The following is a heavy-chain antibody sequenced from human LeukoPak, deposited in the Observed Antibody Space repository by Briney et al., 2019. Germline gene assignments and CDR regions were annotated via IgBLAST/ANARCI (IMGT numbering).Heavy chain of an antibody. CDR3: ATAPLTGTTLRYYYYGMDV. J-gene: IGHJ6*02. CDR1: GYTLTELS. D-gene: IGHD1-20*01. V-gene: IGHV1-24*01. CDR2: FDPEDGET. Sequence: ASVKVSCKVSGYTLTELSMHWVRQAPGKGLEWMGGFDPEDGETIYAQKFQGRVTMTEDTSTDTAYMELSSLRSEDTAVYYCATAPLTGTTLRYYYYGMDVWGQGTTVTVSS.